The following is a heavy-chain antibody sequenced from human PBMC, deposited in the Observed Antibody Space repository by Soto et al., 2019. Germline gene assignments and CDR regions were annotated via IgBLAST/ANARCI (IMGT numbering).Heavy chain of an antibody. V-gene: IGHV4-34*01. CDR1: GGSFSGYY. CDR2: INHSGST. Sequence: SETLSLTCAVYGGSFSGYYWSWLRQPPGKGLEWIGEINHSGSTNYNPSLKSRVTISMDTSKNQFSLNLSSVTAADTAVYYCARDSATVTTLFDYRGQGTLVTVSS. D-gene: IGHD4-17*01. CDR3: ARDSATVTTLFDY. J-gene: IGHJ4*02.